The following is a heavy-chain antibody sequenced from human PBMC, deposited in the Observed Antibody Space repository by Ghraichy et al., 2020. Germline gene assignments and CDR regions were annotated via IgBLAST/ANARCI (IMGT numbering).Heavy chain of an antibody. CDR1: GGSISSYY. D-gene: IGHD1-26*01. V-gene: IGHV4-59*01. CDR3: AREYSGSSNDAFDI. CDR2: IYYSGST. J-gene: IGHJ3*02. Sequence: SETLSLTCTVSGGSISSYYWSWIRQPPGKGLEWIGYIYYSGSTNYNPSLKSRVTISVDTSKNQFSLKLSSVTAADTAVYYCAREYSGSSNDAFDIWGQGTMVTVSS.